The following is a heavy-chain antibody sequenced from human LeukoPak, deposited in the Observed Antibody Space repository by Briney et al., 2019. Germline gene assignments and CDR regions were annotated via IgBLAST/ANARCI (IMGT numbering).Heavy chain of an antibody. CDR1: GGSFSGYY. V-gene: IGHV4-34*01. CDR3: ARTNFDP. Sequence: SETLSLTCAVYGGSFSGYYWSWIRQPPGKGLEWIGEINHSGSTSYNPSPKRRVTISVDTSKNQFSLKLSSVTAADTAVYYCARTNFDPWGQGTLVTVSS. J-gene: IGHJ5*02. CDR2: INHSGST.